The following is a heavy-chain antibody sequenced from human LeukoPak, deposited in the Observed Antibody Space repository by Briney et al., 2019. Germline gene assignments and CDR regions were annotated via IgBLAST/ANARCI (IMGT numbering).Heavy chain of an antibody. V-gene: IGHV3-20*04. CDR3: AKDRRSGWYDWGHFDY. Sequence: GGSLRLSCAASGFTFDDYGMSWVRQAPGKGLEWVSGINWKGGSTGYADSVKGRFIISRDNTKNSLYLQMNSLRAEDMALYYCAKDRRSGWYDWGHFDYWGQGTLVTVSS. D-gene: IGHD6-19*01. J-gene: IGHJ4*02. CDR2: INWKGGST. CDR1: GFTFDDYG.